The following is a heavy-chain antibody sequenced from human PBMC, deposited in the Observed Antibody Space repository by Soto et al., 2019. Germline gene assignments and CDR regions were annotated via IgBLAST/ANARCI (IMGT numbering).Heavy chain of an antibody. Sequence: GGSLRLSCATSGFTFSSYAMHWVRQAPGKGLEWVAVISYDGSNKYYAYSVKGRFTISRDNSKNTLNLQMNRLRAEDTAVYYCAKVRYYYYDMDVWGQGTTVTVSS. CDR2: ISYDGSNK. J-gene: IGHJ6*02. CDR1: GFTFSSYA. CDR3: AKVRYYYYDMDV. V-gene: IGHV3-30-3*01.